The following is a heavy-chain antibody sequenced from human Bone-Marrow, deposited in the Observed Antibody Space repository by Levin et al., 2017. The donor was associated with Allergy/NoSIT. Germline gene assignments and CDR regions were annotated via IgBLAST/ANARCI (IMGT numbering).Heavy chain of an antibody. J-gene: IGHJ3*02. V-gene: IGHV3-9*01. CDR1: GFTFDDYA. CDR3: AKDRNWNMDAFDI. Sequence: SLKISCAASGFTFDDYAMHWVRQAPGKGLEWVSGISWNSGSIGYADSVKGRFTISRDNAKNSLYLQMNSLRAEDTALYYCAKDRNWNMDAFDIWGQGTMVTVSS. D-gene: IGHD1/OR15-1a*01. CDR2: ISWNSGSI.